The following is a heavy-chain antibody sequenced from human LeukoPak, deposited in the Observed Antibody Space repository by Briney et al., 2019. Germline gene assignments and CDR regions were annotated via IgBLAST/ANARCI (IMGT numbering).Heavy chain of an antibody. D-gene: IGHD6-13*01. Sequence: GGSLRLSCAASGFTFDDYGMSWVRQAPGKGLEWVSGINWNGGSTGYADSVKGRFTISRDNAKNSPYLQMNSLRAEDTALYYCARVWFAAAGTGAFDIWGQGTMVTVSS. CDR2: INWNGGST. J-gene: IGHJ3*02. V-gene: IGHV3-20*04. CDR3: ARVWFAAAGTGAFDI. CDR1: GFTFDDYG.